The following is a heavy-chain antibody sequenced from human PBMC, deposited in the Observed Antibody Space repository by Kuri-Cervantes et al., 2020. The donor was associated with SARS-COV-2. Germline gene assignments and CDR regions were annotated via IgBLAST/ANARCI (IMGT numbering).Heavy chain of an antibody. Sequence: GESLKISCAASGFTFSSYWMSWVRQAPGKGLEWVANIKQDGSEKYYVDSVKGRFTISRDNAKNSLYLQMNSLRAADTAVYYCARGRSITIFGVVIEKYGMDVWGQGTTVTVSS. V-gene: IGHV3-7*01. CDR1: GFTFSSYW. D-gene: IGHD3-3*01. CDR2: IKQDGSEK. J-gene: IGHJ6*02. CDR3: ARGRSITIFGVVIEKYGMDV.